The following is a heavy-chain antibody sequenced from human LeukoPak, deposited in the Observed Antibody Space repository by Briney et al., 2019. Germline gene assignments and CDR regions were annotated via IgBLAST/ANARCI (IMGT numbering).Heavy chain of an antibody. D-gene: IGHD3-16*01. CDR2: IYSSGTT. CDR1: GGPIRSYY. CDR3: ARHVWLGPFDI. J-gene: IGHJ3*02. Sequence: PSETLSLTCTVSGGPIRSYYWSWIRQPPGKGLEWIGYIYSSGTTYYNPSLKSRVTISLDPSKTQFSLKLSSVTAADTAIYYCARHVWLGPFDIWGEGTMVTVSS. V-gene: IGHV4-59*08.